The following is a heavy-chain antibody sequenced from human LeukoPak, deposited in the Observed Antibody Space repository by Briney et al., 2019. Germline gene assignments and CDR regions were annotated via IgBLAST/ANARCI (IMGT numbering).Heavy chain of an antibody. CDR1: GDSVSSNSAA. Sequence: SQTLSLTCAISGDSVSSNSAAWNWIRQSPSRGLELLGRTYYRSKWYNDYAVSVKSRITINPDTSKNQFSLQLNSVTPEDTAVYYCARNYHDTSGRPGGFDPWGQGTLVTVSS. CDR2: TYYRSKWYN. J-gene: IGHJ5*02. D-gene: IGHD3-22*01. CDR3: ARNYHDTSGRPGGFDP. V-gene: IGHV6-1*01.